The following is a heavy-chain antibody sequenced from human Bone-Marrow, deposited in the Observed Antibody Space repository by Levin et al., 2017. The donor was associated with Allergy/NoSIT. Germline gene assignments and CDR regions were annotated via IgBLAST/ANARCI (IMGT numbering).Heavy chain of an antibody. D-gene: IGHD2-21*02. V-gene: IGHV3-7*01. CDR2: IKRDGSEK. CDR1: GFTFSDSW. Sequence: PGGSLRLSCTVSGFTFSDSWMSWVRQAPGKGLEWVGDIKRDGSEKYYVDSVKGRFTISRDNSKNSLYLQMNNLRAEDTAVYYCARDPSCGSDYEWHTLDYWGQGTLVTVSS. CDR3: ARDPSCGSDYEWHTLDY. J-gene: IGHJ4*02.